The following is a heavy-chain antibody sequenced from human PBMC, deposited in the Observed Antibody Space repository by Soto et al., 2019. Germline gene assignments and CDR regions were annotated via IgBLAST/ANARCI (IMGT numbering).Heavy chain of an antibody. Sequence: GASVKVSCKASGYTFTSYAVHWVRQAPGQRLEWMGWINAGNGNTKYSQKFQGRVTMTTDTSTSTAYMELRSLRSDDTAVYYCARDRGATVGGCSSTSCYDRFDYWGQGTLVTVSS. CDR1: GYTFTSYA. CDR3: ARDRGATVGGCSSTSCYDRFDY. J-gene: IGHJ4*02. CDR2: INAGNGNT. V-gene: IGHV1-3*01. D-gene: IGHD2-2*01.